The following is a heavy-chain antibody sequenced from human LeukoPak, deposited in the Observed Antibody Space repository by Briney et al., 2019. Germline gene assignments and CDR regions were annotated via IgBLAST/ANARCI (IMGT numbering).Heavy chain of an antibody. V-gene: IGHV3-7*03. CDR2: VNRDGSET. CDR1: GFALSSHW. Sequence: GGSLRLSCAASGFALSSHWITWVRQVPGRGPEWVANVNRDGSETYYLDSVKGRFTISKDNAKNSLYLQMNSLRAEDTALYHCARNNGMDVWGQGTTVIVSS. CDR3: ARNNGMDV. J-gene: IGHJ6*02.